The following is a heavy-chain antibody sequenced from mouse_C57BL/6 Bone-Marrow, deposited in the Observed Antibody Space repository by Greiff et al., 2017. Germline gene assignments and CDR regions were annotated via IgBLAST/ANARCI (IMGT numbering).Heavy chain of an antibody. V-gene: IGHV1-81*01. CDR1: GYTFTSYG. Sequence: QVQLQQSGAELARPGASVKLSCKASGYTFTSYGISWVKQRTGQGLEWIGEIYPRSGNTYYNEKFKGKATLTADKSYSTAYMELRSLTSEDSAVYFCARWGDDYDGLDYWGQGTTLTVSS. J-gene: IGHJ2*01. CDR2: IYPRSGNT. CDR3: ARWGDDYDGLDY. D-gene: IGHD2-4*01.